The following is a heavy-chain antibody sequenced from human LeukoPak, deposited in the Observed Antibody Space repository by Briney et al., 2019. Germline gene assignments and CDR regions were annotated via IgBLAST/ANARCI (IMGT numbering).Heavy chain of an antibody. D-gene: IGHD3-22*01. Sequence: SGTLSLTCTVSGYSISSGYYWGWIRQPPGKGLEWIGSIYHSGSNYYNPSLKSRVTISVDTSKNQFSLKLSSVTAADTAVYYCASKYYYDSSGYYPFGYWGQGTLVTVSS. CDR2: IYHSGSN. CDR3: ASKYYYDSSGYYPFGY. J-gene: IGHJ4*02. V-gene: IGHV4-38-2*02. CDR1: GYSISSGYY.